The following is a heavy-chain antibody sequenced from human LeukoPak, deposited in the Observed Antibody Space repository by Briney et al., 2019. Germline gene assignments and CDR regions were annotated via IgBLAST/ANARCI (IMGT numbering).Heavy chain of an antibody. V-gene: IGHV4-30-2*01. Sequence: SETLSLTCAVSDDSVSSSSYSWTWIRQPPGKGLEWIGFMYHSGSTYYNPSLKSRVTISLDRSKSQFSLKLSSVTAADTAVYYCARGLEAAADYYYYAMDVWGQGTTVTVSS. CDR3: ARGLEAAADYYYYAMDV. D-gene: IGHD6-13*01. CDR2: MYHSGST. CDR1: DDSVSSSSYS. J-gene: IGHJ6*02.